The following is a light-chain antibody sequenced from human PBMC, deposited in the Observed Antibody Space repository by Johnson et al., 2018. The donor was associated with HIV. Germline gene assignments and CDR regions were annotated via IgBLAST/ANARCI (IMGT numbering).Light chain of an antibody. J-gene: IGLJ1*01. CDR2: ENN. CDR1: SSNIGNNY. V-gene: IGLV1-51*02. Sequence: QSVLTQPPSVSAAPGQKVTISCSGSSSNIGNNYVSWYQQLPGTAPKLLICENNKRPSGIPDRFSGSKSGTSATLGITGLQTGDEADYSCGIWDSSLSAYVFGSRTKVTVL. CDR3: GIWDSSLSAYV.